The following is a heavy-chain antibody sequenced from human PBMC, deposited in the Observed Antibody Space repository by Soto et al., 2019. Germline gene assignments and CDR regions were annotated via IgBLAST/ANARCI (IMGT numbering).Heavy chain of an antibody. CDR1: GFTFSDYY. CDR3: AKDAYQLLRVYLFDS. J-gene: IGHJ4*02. D-gene: IGHD2-2*01. Sequence: GGSLRLSCAASGFTFSDYYMTWVRQAPGRGLEWVSRISGSGDSTHYADSVKGRFTISRDNSKNTLSLQMNSLRAEDTAVYFCAKDAYQLLRVYLFDSWGQGTLVTVSS. CDR2: ISGSGDST. V-gene: IGHV3-23*01.